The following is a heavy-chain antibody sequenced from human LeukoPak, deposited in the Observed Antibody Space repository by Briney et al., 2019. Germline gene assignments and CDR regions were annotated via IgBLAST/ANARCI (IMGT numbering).Heavy chain of an antibody. J-gene: IGHJ4*02. CDR3: AKDMDSSSWPFLPFDY. V-gene: IGHV3-30*02. CDR1: GFTFSNYG. Sequence: GGSLRLSCAVSGFTFSNYGIHWVRQAPGKGLEWVAFIRYDGSEKYYADSVKGRFTISRDNFKNTVYLQMNSLRAEDTAMYYCAKDMDSSSWPFLPFDYWGQGTLVTVSS. CDR2: IRYDGSEK. D-gene: IGHD6-13*01.